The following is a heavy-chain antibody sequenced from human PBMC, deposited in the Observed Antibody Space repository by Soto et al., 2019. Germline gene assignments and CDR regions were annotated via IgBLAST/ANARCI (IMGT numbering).Heavy chain of an antibody. CDR3: ATEKGYYDSSAFDI. Sequence: ETLCLTCPVSGGSIGNYYWSWIRQSPGKGLEWIGFIYYSGSTNYNPSLKSRVTISVDTSKNQFSLKLTSVAAADTDVYYCATEKGYYDSSAFDIWGQGTMVTV. J-gene: IGHJ3*02. CDR1: GGSIGNYY. V-gene: IGHV4-59*01. D-gene: IGHD3-22*01. CDR2: IYYSGST.